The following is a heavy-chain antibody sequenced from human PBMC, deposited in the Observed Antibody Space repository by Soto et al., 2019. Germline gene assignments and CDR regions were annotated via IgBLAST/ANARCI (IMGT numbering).Heavy chain of an antibody. CDR3: ARGVEATKNTWGSENFDY. CDR2: TYYRSKWYN. V-gene: IGHV6-1*01. CDR1: GDSVSSNSAA. J-gene: IGHJ4*02. Sequence: SQTLSLTCAISGDSVSSNSAAWNWIRQSPSRGLEWLGRTYYRSKWYNDYAVSVKSRITINPDTSKNQFSLQLNSVTLEDTAVYYCARGVEATKNTWGSENFDYWGQGTLVTVSS. D-gene: IGHD1-26*01.